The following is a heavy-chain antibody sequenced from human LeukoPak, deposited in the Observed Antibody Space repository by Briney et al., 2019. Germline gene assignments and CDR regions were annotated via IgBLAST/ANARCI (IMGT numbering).Heavy chain of an antibody. Sequence: GGSLRLSCSASGFTFSRYTMHWVRQAPGKGLEWVALLAYDETFRYYADSVKGRFTISRDTAKTTLDLQMNSLTTEDTALYYCAREADGFDIWGQGTMVTVSS. CDR3: AREADGFDI. J-gene: IGHJ3*02. CDR1: GFTFSRYT. V-gene: IGHV3-30*01. CDR2: LAYDETFR.